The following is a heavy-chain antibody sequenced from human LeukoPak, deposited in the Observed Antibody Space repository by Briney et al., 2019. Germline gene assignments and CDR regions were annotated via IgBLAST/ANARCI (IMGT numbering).Heavy chain of an antibody. Sequence: GGSLRLSCSASGFTFSRYTMHWVRQAPGKGLEWVALLAYDETFRYYADSVKGRFTISRDTAKTTLDLQMNSLTTEDTALYYCAREADGFDIWGQGTMVTVSS. CDR3: AREADGFDI. J-gene: IGHJ3*02. CDR1: GFTFSRYT. V-gene: IGHV3-30*01. CDR2: LAYDETFR.